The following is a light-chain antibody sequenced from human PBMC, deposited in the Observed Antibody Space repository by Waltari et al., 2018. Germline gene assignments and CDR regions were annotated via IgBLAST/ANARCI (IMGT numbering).Light chain of an antibody. Sequence: EIAMTQSPATPSVSPGERATLSCRASQSVSSFLAWYQQKPGQAPRLLIYDTSNRATGIPARFTGSGSGTDFTLTISSLEPEDSAVYYCQQRGNWPPWTFGQGTKVEV. J-gene: IGKJ1*01. CDR3: QQRGNWPPWT. CDR1: QSVSSF. V-gene: IGKV3-11*01. CDR2: DTS.